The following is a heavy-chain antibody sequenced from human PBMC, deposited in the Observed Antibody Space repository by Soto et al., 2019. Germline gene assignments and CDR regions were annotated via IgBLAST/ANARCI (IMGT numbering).Heavy chain of an antibody. CDR1: GYTFTGYY. CDR2: INPNSGGT. Sequence: ASVKVSCKASGYTFTGYYMHWVRQAPGQGLEWMGWINPNSGGTNYAQKFQGRVTMTRDTSISTAYMELSRLRSDDTAVYYCARDIDYGDYAFDHWAQGTLVTVSS. J-gene: IGHJ5*02. V-gene: IGHV1-2*02. CDR3: ARDIDYGDYAFDH. D-gene: IGHD4-17*01.